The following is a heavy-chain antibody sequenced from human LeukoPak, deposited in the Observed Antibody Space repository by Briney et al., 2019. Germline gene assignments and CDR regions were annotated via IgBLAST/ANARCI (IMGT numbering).Heavy chain of an antibody. J-gene: IGHJ4*02. CDR3: AKDPLRFPQSPPYYSSGYYDY. CDR2: ISGSGGST. Sequence: GGSLRLSCAASGFTFSSYATSWVRQAPGKGLEWVSAISGSGGSTYYADSVKGRFTISRDNSKNTLYLQMNSLRAEDTAVYHCAKDPLRFPQSPPYYSSGYYDYWGQGTLVTVSS. D-gene: IGHD3-22*01. CDR1: GFTFSSYA. V-gene: IGHV3-23*01.